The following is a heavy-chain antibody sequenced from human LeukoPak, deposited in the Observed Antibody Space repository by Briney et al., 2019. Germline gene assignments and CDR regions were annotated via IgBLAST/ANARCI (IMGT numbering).Heavy chain of an antibody. D-gene: IGHD6-13*01. J-gene: IGHJ4*02. CDR1: GFTFSNFL. CDR3: ARGSGRIAAGGSEHY. Sequence: GRSLRLSCAASGFTFSNFLMHWVRQAPGKGLEWVAVISYDGSDKNYGDSVKGRFTIPRDNSKNTLYLQMDSLRTEDTAVYYCARGSGRIAAGGSEHYWGQGTLVTVSS. V-gene: IGHV3-30-3*01. CDR2: ISYDGSDK.